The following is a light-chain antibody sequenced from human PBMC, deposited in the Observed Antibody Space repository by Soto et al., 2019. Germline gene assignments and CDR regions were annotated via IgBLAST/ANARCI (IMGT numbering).Light chain of an antibody. CDR3: QQSSNLTTLT. J-gene: IGKJ4*01. Sequence: EIVLTQSPATLSLSPGERATLSCRASQSVSSYLAWYQQKPGQATRLLIYDASNRATGIPARFSGSGSGADFTLTISSLEPEDSADYYCQQSSNLTTLTFGGGTKVAIK. CDR2: DAS. CDR1: QSVSSY. V-gene: IGKV3-11*01.